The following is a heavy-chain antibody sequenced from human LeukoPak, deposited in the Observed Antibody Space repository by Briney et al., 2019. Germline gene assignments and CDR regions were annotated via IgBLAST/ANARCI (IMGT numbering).Heavy chain of an antibody. CDR3: ARGPIVVVPAAVPYYYYYGMDV. J-gene: IGHJ6*02. V-gene: IGHV1-46*01. Sequence: GASVKVSCKASGYTFTSYYMHWVRQAPGQGLEWMGIINPSGGSTSYAQKFQGRVTMTRDTSTSTVYMELSSLRSEDTAVYYCARGPIVVVPAAVPYYYYYGMDVWGQGTTVTVSS. CDR2: INPSGGST. CDR1: GYTFTSYY. D-gene: IGHD2-2*01.